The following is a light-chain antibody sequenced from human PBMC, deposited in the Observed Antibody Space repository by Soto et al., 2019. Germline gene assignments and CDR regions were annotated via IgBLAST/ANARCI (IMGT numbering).Light chain of an antibody. CDR2: DVS. Sequence: QSPLTQPASVSGSPGQSITISCSGTSSDVGGYNYVSWYQQHPGKAPKLMIYDVSNRPSGVSNRFSGSKSGNTASLTISGFQAEDEADYYCSSYTSSSTYVFGTGTKVTVL. V-gene: IGLV2-14*01. CDR1: SSDVGGYNY. J-gene: IGLJ1*01. CDR3: SSYTSSSTYV.